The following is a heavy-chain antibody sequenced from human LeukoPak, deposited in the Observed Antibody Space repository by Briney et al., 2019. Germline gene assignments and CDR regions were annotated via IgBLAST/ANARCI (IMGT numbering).Heavy chain of an antibody. CDR2: INPNNGAT. J-gene: IGHJ4*02. D-gene: IGHD6-19*01. CDR1: GYIFIGYY. V-gene: IGHV1-2*02. Sequence: GASVKVSCKASGYIFIGYYMHWVRQAPGQGLEWMGWINPNNGATKFAQSFQGRVTMTEDTSISTAFMELSGLTSDDTAVYYCARGQGGWYYFDYWGQGMLVTVSS. CDR3: ARGQGGWYYFDY.